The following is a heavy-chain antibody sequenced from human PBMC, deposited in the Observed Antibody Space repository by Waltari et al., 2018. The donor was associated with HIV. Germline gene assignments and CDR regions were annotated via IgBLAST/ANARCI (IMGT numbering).Heavy chain of an antibody. D-gene: IGHD4-17*01. J-gene: IGHJ4*02. CDR3: APEYGEFPSGYFDS. Sequence: QLQLQESGPGLVTPSETLSLTCTVSGDSIRSSGFYWGWIRQPPEKGLEWIGSIFYGGSTSYNPSLKSRVTMSVDTSKNQFSLELTSVTAADTAVYYCAPEYGEFPSGYFDSWGQGTLVTVSS. CDR1: GDSIRSSGFY. V-gene: IGHV4-39*01. CDR2: IFYGGST.